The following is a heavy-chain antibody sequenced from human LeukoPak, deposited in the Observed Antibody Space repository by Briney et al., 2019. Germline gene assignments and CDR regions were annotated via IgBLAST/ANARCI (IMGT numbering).Heavy chain of an antibody. CDR3: ALQPARRLSWFDP. CDR1: GYSISSGYY. D-gene: IGHD2-2*01. Sequence: SETLSLTCTVSGYSISSGYYWGWIRQPPGKGLEWIADIYHSGNTYYNPSLKSRVTISVDTSRNQFSLKLSSVIAADTAVYYCALQPARRLSWFDPWGQGTLVTVSS. J-gene: IGHJ5*02. CDR2: IYHSGNT. V-gene: IGHV4-38-2*02.